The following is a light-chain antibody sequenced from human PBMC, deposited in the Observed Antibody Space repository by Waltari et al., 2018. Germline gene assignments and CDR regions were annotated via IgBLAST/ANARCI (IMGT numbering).Light chain of an antibody. CDR3: QHYVRLPAT. CDR2: GAS. J-gene: IGKJ1*01. CDR1: QSVGRS. V-gene: IGKV3-20*01. Sequence: EIVLTQSPGTLSLYPGERANLTCRASQSVGRSLAWYQQKPGQAPRLLIYGASSRATGIPDRFSGSGSGTDFSLTISRLEPEDFAVYYGQHYVRLPATFGQGTKVEIK.